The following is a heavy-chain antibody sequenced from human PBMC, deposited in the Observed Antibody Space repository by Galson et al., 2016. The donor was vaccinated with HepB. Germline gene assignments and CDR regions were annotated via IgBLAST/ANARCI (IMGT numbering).Heavy chain of an antibody. D-gene: IGHD3-10*01. Sequence: SLRLSCAASGFTFTNFGMHWVRQAPGKGLEWVAFIAYHGGNKDYEDSVKGRFTISRDKSKNTLYLEMNSLRAEDTAVYYCAKDQQIWFRWGDYYGMDVWGQGTTVTVSS. CDR1: GFTFTNFG. CDR3: AKDQQIWFRWGDYYGMDV. J-gene: IGHJ6*02. CDR2: IAYHGGNK. V-gene: IGHV3-30*18.